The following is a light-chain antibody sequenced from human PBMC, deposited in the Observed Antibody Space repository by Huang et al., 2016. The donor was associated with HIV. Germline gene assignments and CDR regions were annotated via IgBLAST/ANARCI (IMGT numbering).Light chain of an antibody. CDR1: QSVGSN. CDR3: QQYNNWPPRGT. V-gene: IGKV3-15*01. J-gene: IGKJ1*01. Sequence: EMVMTQSPATLSVSPGERVPLSCRASQSVGSNIAWYQQKVGQAPRRLIFDASTRATGVPARFSGSESGTEFTLTIGSLQSEDSAIYYCQQYNNWPPRGTFGQGTKVEIK. CDR2: DAS.